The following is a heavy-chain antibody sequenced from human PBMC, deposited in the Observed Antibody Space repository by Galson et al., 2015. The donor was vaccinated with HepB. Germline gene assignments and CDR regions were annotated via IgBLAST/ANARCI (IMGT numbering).Heavy chain of an antibody. CDR2: IWFDGSKK. Sequence: CAASGFIFGNYGMHWVRQAPGKGLEWVAVIWFDGSKKHYADSVRGRFTISRDNSDNILYLQMNNLGVEDTATYYCARAQSTGDVGTYWGQGTLVTVSS. CDR1: GFIFGNYG. J-gene: IGHJ4*02. V-gene: IGHV3-33*01. D-gene: IGHD7-27*01. CDR3: ARAQSTGDVGTY.